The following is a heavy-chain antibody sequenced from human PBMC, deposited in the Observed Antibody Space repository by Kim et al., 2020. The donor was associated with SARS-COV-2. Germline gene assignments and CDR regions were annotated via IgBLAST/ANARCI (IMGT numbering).Heavy chain of an antibody. Sequence: VKGRFNISRDNAKNSLYLQMNSLRAEDTAVYYCASLSRTGPYYYYYGMDVWGQGTTVTVSS. D-gene: IGHD6-13*01. J-gene: IGHJ6*02. CDR3: ASLSRTGPYYYYYGMDV. V-gene: IGHV3-48*03.